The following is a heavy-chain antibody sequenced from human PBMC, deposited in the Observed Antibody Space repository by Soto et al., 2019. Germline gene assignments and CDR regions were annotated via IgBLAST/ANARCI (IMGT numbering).Heavy chain of an antibody. J-gene: IGHJ3*02. V-gene: IGHV1-69*13. Sequence: SVKVSCKASGGTFSSYAISWVRQAPGQGLEWMGGIIPIFGTANYAQKFQGRVTITADESTSTAYMELSSLRSDDTAVYYCARVLAVTTARGAFDIWGQGTMVTVSS. CDR1: GGTFSSYA. D-gene: IGHD4-17*01. CDR2: IIPIFGTA. CDR3: ARVLAVTTARGAFDI.